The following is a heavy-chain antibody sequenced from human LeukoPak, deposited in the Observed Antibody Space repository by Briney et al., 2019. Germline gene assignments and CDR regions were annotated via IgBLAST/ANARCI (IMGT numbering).Heavy chain of an antibody. Sequence: PSETLSLTCAVYHGSSGYYWSWIRQPPGKGLEWIGEIHPSGITSFNPSLKSRASISADTSKNQFSLKLTPVTAADTALYYCSRGRDQSKTGDYWGQGTLVTVSS. CDR2: IHPSGIT. V-gene: IGHV4-34*01. D-gene: IGHD2-2*01. CDR1: HGSSGYY. CDR3: SRGRDQSKTGDY. J-gene: IGHJ4*02.